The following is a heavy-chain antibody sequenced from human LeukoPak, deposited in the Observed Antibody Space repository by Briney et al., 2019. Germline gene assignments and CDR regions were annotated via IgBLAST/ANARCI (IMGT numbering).Heavy chain of an antibody. V-gene: IGHV4-34*01. CDR2: INHSGST. Sequence: SETLSLTCAVYGGSFSGYYWSWIHQPPGKGLEWIGEINHSGSTNYNPSLKSRVTISVDTSKNQFSLKLSSVTGADTAVYYCARGKRGSSRYYYYGMDVWGQGTTVTVSS. J-gene: IGHJ6*02. D-gene: IGHD6-13*01. CDR3: ARGKRGSSRYYYYGMDV. CDR1: GGSFSGYY.